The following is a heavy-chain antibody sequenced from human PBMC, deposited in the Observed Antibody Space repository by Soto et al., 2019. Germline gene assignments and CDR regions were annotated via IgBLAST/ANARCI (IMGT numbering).Heavy chain of an antibody. CDR2: IYYSGST. D-gene: IGHD3-16*01. CDR3: ANYDYIWGSARY. CDR1: GGSFSGYY. Sequence: SETLSLTCAVYGGSFSGYYWSWIRQPPGKGLEWIGYIYYSGSTNYNPSLKSRVTISVDTSKNQFSLKLSSVTAADTAVYYCANYDYIWGSARYWGQGTLVTVSS. V-gene: IGHV4-59*01. J-gene: IGHJ4*02.